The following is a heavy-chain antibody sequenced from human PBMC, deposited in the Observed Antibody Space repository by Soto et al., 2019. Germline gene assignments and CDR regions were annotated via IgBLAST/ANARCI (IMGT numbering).Heavy chain of an antibody. CDR2: ISYDGSNK. CDR1: GFTFSTYG. Sequence: QVQLVESGGGVVQPGGSLRLSCGASGFTFSTYGMYWVRQAPGKGLDWVAVISYDGSNKYYADSVKGRFTISRDNSKNTLKLHMHSLRAEDTAVYYCAKDFSANYGGIFDRYYNYYGMDVWGQGTTVTVSS. CDR3: AKDFSANYGGIFDRYYNYYGMDV. V-gene: IGHV3-30*18. D-gene: IGHD4-17*01. J-gene: IGHJ6*02.